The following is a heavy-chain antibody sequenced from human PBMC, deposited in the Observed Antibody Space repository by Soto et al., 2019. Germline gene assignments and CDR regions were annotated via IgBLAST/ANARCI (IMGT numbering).Heavy chain of an antibody. Sequence: SVKVSCKASGGTFSSYTISWVRQAPGQGLEWIGRIIPILGIANYAQKFQGRVTITADKSTSTAYMELSSLRSEDTAVYYCAREGALRALDYWGQGTLVTVSS. V-gene: IGHV1-69*04. CDR2: IIPILGIA. D-gene: IGHD3-3*01. CDR1: GGTFSSYT. CDR3: AREGALRALDY. J-gene: IGHJ4*02.